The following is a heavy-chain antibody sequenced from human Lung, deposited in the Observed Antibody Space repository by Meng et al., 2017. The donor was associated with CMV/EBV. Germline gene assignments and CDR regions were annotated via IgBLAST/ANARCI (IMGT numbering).Heavy chain of an antibody. CDR1: GDTFSRYA. CDR3: ARGGGSGTPTWKYYGMDV. J-gene: IGHJ6*02. V-gene: IGHV1-69*05. D-gene: IGHD1-1*01. CDR2: IITIFGTP. Sequence: SVXVSXKASGDTFSRYAVSWVRQAPGQGLEWVGGIITIFGTPYYAQKFQGRVTITTDESKTTVYMELISLRFEDTAVYYCARGGGSGTPTWKYYGMDVWXQGTXVTVAS.